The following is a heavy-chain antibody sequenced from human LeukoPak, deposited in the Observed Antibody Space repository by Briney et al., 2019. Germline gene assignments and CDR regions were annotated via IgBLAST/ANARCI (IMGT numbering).Heavy chain of an antibody. J-gene: IGHJ4*02. CDR3: ARDGYYDILTGYSY. Sequence: SETLSLTCTVSGYSISSGYFWGWIRQPPGKGLGCIGTIYHSGSTYYNPSLKSRVTISVDTSKNQFSLKLNSVTAADTAVYYCARDGYYDILTGYSYWGQGTLVTVS. CDR2: IYHSGST. CDR1: GYSISSGYF. D-gene: IGHD3-9*01. V-gene: IGHV4-38-2*02.